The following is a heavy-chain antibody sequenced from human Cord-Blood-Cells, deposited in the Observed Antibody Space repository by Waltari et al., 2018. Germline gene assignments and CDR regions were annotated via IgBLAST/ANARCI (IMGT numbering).Heavy chain of an antibody. V-gene: IGHV1-69*09. D-gene: IGHD2-21*02. CDR3: ARDRSGGNSRFDY. J-gene: IGHJ4*02. Sequence: QVQLVQSGAEVKKPGSSVKVSCKASGGTFSSYAISWVRQAPGQGLEWMGRIIPILGIANYAQKVQGRVTITADKSTSTAYMELSSLRSEDTAVYYCARDRSGGNSRFDYWGQGTLVTVSS. CDR1: GGTFSSYA. CDR2: IIPILGIA.